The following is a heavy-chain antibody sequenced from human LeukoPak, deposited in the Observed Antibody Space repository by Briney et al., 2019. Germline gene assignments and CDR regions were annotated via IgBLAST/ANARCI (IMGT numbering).Heavy chain of an antibody. J-gene: IGHJ4*02. CDR3: ARGGNGRQLFGY. V-gene: IGHV4-59*13. Sequence: SETLSLTCTVSGGSIRSYYWSWIRQPPGKGLEWIGYIYYSGSTNYNPSLESRVTISVDTSKNQFSLKLNSVTAADTAVYYCARGGNGRQLFGYWGQGTLVTVSS. D-gene: IGHD3-10*02. CDR2: IYYSGST. CDR1: GGSIRSYY.